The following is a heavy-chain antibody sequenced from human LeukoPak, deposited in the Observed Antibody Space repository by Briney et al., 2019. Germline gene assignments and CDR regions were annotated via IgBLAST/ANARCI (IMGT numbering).Heavy chain of an antibody. Sequence: GGSLRLSCAASGFTFSSYAMSWVRQAPGKGLEWVSAISGSGGSTHYADSVKGRFTISRDNSKNTLYLQMNSLRAEDTAVYYCAKEVEGWLRLSPYYYGMDVWGQGTTVTVSS. J-gene: IGHJ6*02. V-gene: IGHV3-23*01. CDR2: ISGSGGST. CDR3: AKEVEGWLRLSPYYYGMDV. CDR1: GFTFSSYA. D-gene: IGHD5-12*01.